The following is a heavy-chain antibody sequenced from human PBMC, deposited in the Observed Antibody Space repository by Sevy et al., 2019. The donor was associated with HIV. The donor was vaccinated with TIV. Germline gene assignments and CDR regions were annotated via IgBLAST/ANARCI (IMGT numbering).Heavy chain of an antibody. CDR3: ASLPNYYYDRCGYSGDDAFDI. CDR2: IWNDMTNK. J-gene: IGHJ3*02. CDR1: GFTLSNYG. D-gene: IGHD3-22*01. V-gene: IGHV3-33*01. Sequence: GGSLRLSCVASGFTLSNYGMHWVRQAPGKGLEWVATIWNDMTNKYYADSAKGRFTISRDNSKNTLYLQMKSLRAEDTAVYYCASLPNYYYDRCGYSGDDAFDIWGQGTMVTVSS.